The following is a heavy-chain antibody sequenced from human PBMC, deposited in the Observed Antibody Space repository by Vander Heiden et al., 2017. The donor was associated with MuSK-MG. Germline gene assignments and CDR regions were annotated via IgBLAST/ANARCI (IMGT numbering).Heavy chain of an antibody. J-gene: IGHJ4*02. CDR2: ISYDGSNK. V-gene: IGHV3-30-3*01. D-gene: IGHD6-19*01. Sequence: QVQLVESGGGVVQPGRSLRLSCAASGLTFSSYAMHWVRQAPGKGLEWVAVISYDGSNKYYADSVKGRFTISRDNSKNTLYLQMNSLRAEDTAVYYCARDRGQWLVQNYFDYWGQGTLVTVSS. CDR3: ARDRGQWLVQNYFDY. CDR1: GLTFSSYA.